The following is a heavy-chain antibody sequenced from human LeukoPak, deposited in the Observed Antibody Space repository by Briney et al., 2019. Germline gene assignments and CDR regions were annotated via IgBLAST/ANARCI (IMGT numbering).Heavy chain of an antibody. CDR3: GRDVSGVAGRDY. J-gene: IGHJ4*02. CDR2: ISAYNGNT. CDR1: GYTFTRYG. V-gene: IGHV1-18*01. D-gene: IGHD6-19*01. Sequence: ASVTVSFKASGYTFTRYGIRWVRQAPGQGLEWMGWISAYNGNTNYAQKLQGRVTITTDTSTSTAYMELRSLRSEDAAVYYWGRDVSGVAGRDYGGQGTLVSVST.